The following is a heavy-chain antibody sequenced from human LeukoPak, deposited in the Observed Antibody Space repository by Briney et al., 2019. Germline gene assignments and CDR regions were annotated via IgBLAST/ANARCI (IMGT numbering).Heavy chain of an antibody. CDR3: AKDDYGAYYGMDV. V-gene: IGHV3-11*01. CDR2: ISSSGSTI. D-gene: IGHD4-17*01. CDR1: GFTFSDYY. J-gene: IGHJ6*02. Sequence: GGSLRLSCAASGFTFSDYYMSWIRQAPGKGLEWVSYISSSGSTIYYADSVKGRFTISRDNSKNTLYLQMNSLRAEDTAVYYCAKDDYGAYYGMDVWGQGTTVTVSS.